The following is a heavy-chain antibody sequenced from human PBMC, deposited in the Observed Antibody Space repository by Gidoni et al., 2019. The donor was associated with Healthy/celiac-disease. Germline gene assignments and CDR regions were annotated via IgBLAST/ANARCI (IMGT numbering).Heavy chain of an antibody. CDR2: ISYDGSNK. Sequence: QVQLVEPGGGVVEPGRSLRLSCAASGFTFSSYAMHWVRQAPGKGLEWVEVISYDGSNKYYADSVKGRFTISRDNSKNTLYLQMNSLRAEDTAVYYCARGGSLEGFFDIWGQGTMVTVSS. V-gene: IGHV3-30*01. CDR3: ARGGSLEGFFDI. CDR1: GFTFSSYA. J-gene: IGHJ3*02.